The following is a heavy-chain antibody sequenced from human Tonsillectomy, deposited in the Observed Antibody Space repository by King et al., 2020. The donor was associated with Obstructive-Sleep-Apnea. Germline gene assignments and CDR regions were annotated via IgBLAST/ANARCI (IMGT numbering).Heavy chain of an antibody. V-gene: IGHV4-59*08. CDR2: IYYSGST. D-gene: IGHD3-16*02. Sequence: VQLQESGPGLVKPSETLSLTCTVSGGSISSYYWSWIRQPPGRGLEWIGYIYYSGSTNYNPSLKSRVTISVYTSTNQFSLKLSSVTAADTAVYYCARHGHYDYVWGSYLSGFDYWGQGTLVTVSS. CDR3: ARHGHYDYVWGSYLSGFDY. J-gene: IGHJ4*02. CDR1: GGSISSYY.